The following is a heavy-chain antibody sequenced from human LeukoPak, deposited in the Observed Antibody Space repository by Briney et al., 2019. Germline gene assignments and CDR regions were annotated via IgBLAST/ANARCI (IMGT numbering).Heavy chain of an antibody. D-gene: IGHD5-18*01. Sequence: GGSLRLSCAASGFTFSSYSMNWVRQAPGKGLEWVSSISSSSSYIYYADSVKGRFTISRDNAKNSLYLQMNSLRAEDTAVYYCARYQTGDSYGFDYWGQGTLVTVSS. CDR3: ARYQTGDSYGFDY. CDR2: ISSSSSYI. CDR1: GFTFSSYS. J-gene: IGHJ4*02. V-gene: IGHV3-21*01.